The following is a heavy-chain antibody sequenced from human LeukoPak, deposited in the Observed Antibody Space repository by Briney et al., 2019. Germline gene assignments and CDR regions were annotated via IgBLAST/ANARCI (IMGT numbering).Heavy chain of an antibody. V-gene: IGHV3-23*01. CDR3: AKGEGGMSAVTD. D-gene: IGHD1-26*01. CDR2: ITGSGGST. Sequence: PGGSLRLSCAASGFTFNNYAMTWVRQAPGKGLEWVSTITGSGGSTYYADSVKGRFTISRDNSKNTLYLQMNSLRAEDTAVYYCAKGEGGMSAVTDWGQGTLVTVSS. CDR1: GFTFNNYA. J-gene: IGHJ4*02.